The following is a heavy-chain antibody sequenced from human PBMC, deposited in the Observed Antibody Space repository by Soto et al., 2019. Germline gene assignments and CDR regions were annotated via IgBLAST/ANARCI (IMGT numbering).Heavy chain of an antibody. CDR2: VYNSGRT. CDR3: AGSTSWFDP. V-gene: IGHV4-59*01. D-gene: IGHD6-13*01. CDR1: NGSISSDY. J-gene: IGHJ5*02. Sequence: SETLSLTCTVSNGSISSDYWSWIRQPPGKGLEWIGYVYNSGRTNYNPSLKSRVAMSLDTSKNQLSLNLSSVTTADTAVYYCAGSTSWFDPWGQGTLVTVSS.